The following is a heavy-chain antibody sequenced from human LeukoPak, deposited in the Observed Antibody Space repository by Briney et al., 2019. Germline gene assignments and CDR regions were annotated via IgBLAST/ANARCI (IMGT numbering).Heavy chain of an antibody. CDR2: ISAYNGNT. CDR3: ARDRYYYDSSGYSDY. CDR1: GYTLTELS. V-gene: IGHV1-18*01. D-gene: IGHD3-22*01. Sequence: ASVKVSCKVSGYTLTELSMHWVRQAPGQGLEWMGWISAYNGNTNYAQKLQGRVTMTTDTSTSTAYMELRSLRSDDTAVYYCARDRYYYDSSGYSDYWGQGTLVTVSS. J-gene: IGHJ4*02.